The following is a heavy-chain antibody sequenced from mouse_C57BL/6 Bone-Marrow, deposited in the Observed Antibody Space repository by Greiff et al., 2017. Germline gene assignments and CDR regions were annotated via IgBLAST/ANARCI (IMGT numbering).Heavy chain of an antibody. V-gene: IGHV1-74*01. CDR2: LHPSDSDT. D-gene: IGHD1-1*01. CDR3: AIGTTVVEDAMDY. J-gene: IGHJ4*01. Sequence: QVQLQQPGAELVKPGASVKVSCKASGYTFTSYWMHWVKQRPGQGLEWIGRLHPSDSDTNYNQKFKGKATLTVDKSSSTAYTQLSSLTSEDSAVYYGAIGTTVVEDAMDYWGQGTSVTVSS. CDR1: GYTFTSYW.